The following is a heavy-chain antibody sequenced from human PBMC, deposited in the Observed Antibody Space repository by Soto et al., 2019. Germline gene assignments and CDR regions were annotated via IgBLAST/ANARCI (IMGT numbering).Heavy chain of an antibody. CDR3: ARGGIVVVPAARRFDP. CDR1: GGSFSGYY. Sequence: QVQLQQWGAGLLKPSETLSLTCAVYGGSFSGYYWSWIRQPPGKGLEWIGEINHSGSTNYNPTLKSRVTLSVDTSENQFSLKLSSGTAADTAVYYCARGGIVVVPAARRFDPWGQGTLVTVSS. CDR2: INHSGST. J-gene: IGHJ5*02. D-gene: IGHD2-2*01. V-gene: IGHV4-34*01.